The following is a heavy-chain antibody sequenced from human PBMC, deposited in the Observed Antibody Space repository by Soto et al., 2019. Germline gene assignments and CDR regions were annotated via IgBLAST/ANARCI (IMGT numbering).Heavy chain of an antibody. J-gene: IGHJ4*02. CDR1: GFTFSGSA. D-gene: IGHD3-22*01. Sequence: HPGGSLRLSCAASGFTFSGSAMHWVRQASGKGLEWVGRIRSKANSYATAYAASVKGRFTISRDDSKNTAYLQMNSLKTEDTAVYYCTRAYYYDSSGYYLFDYWGQGTLVTVSS. CDR3: TRAYYYDSSGYYLFDY. V-gene: IGHV3-73*01. CDR2: IRSKANSYAT.